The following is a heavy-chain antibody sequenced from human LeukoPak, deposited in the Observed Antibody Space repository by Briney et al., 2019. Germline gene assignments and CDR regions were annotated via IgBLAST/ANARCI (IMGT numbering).Heavy chain of an antibody. CDR3: FSYCSSTSCYLDFDY. CDR1: GGSISSSSYY. D-gene: IGHD2-2*01. Sequence: PSETLSLTCTVSGGSISSSSYYWGWIRQPPGKGLEWIGSIYYSGSTYYNPSLKSRVTISVDTSKNQFSLKLSSVTAADTAVYYCFSYCSSTSCYLDFDYWGQGTLVTVSS. V-gene: IGHV4-39*01. CDR2: IYYSGST. J-gene: IGHJ4*02.